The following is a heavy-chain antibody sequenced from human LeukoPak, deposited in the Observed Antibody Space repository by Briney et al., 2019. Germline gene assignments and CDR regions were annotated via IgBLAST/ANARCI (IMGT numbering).Heavy chain of an antibody. CDR1: GGSISSFY. CDR2: INHSGST. D-gene: IGHD2-15*01. Sequence: SETLSLTCTVSGGSISSFYWSWIRQPPGKGLEWIGEINHSGSTNYNPSLKSRVTISVVTSKNQFSLKLSSVTAADTAVYYCARGQRYCSGGSCYPVDYWGQGTLVTVSS. V-gene: IGHV4-34*01. CDR3: ARGQRYCSGGSCYPVDY. J-gene: IGHJ4*02.